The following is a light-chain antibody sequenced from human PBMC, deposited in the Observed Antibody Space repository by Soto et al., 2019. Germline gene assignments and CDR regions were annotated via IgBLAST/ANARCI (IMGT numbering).Light chain of an antibody. CDR1: SSDVGGYNY. J-gene: IGLJ1*01. Sequence: QSVLTQPASVSGSPGQSITISCSGTSSDVGGYNYVSWYQQHPGKAPQLMIYDVNNRPSGVSNRFSGSKSGNTASLTISGLQAEDEADYYCCSYTSSTTLVFGTGTKVTVL. CDR3: CSYTSSTTLV. V-gene: IGLV2-14*01. CDR2: DVN.